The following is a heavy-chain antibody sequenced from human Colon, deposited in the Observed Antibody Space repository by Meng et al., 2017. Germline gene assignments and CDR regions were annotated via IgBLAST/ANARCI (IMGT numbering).Heavy chain of an antibody. Sequence: GESLKISCAASGFTVSSNYMSWVRQTPRTGLEWVSVLYSGGSTYYAESVEGRFTISRDNSKNMLFLQMNSLRGEETAVYYCSRDSRYRGSLPAFDLCGQGI. J-gene: IGHJ3*01. D-gene: IGHD1-26*01. CDR2: LYSGGST. CDR1: GFTVSSNY. V-gene: IGHV3-53*01. CDR3: SRDSRYRGSLPAFDL.